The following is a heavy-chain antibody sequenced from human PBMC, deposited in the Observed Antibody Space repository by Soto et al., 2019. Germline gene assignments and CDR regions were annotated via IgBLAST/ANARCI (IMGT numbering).Heavy chain of an antibody. CDR3: AKSGGYVTNWFDP. CDR2: ISSSSSVI. D-gene: IGHD5-12*01. V-gene: IGHV3-48*01. Sequence: GGSLRLSCATSGFILSDCAMNWVRQAPGKGLEWVSYISSSSSVIDYADSVKGRFTVSRDNAKNTLYLQMNSLRAEDTAVYYCAKSGGYVTNWFDPWGQGTLVTVSS. CDR1: GFILSDCA. J-gene: IGHJ5*02.